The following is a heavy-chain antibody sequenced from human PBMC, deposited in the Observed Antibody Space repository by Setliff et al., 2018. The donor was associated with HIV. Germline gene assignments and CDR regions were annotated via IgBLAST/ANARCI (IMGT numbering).Heavy chain of an antibody. Sequence: GGSLRLSCAPSGFRFSDYTMTWVRQAPGKGLEWVSSLSGSSSYWKYADSVKGRFTISRDNAKNSLNLQMNSLSAEDTAVYYCARDGTTLLAAMDVWGKGSTVTVSS. CDR2: LSGSSSYW. CDR1: GFRFSDYT. D-gene: IGHD1-7*01. V-gene: IGHV3-21*01. J-gene: IGHJ6*03. CDR3: ARDGTTLLAAMDV.